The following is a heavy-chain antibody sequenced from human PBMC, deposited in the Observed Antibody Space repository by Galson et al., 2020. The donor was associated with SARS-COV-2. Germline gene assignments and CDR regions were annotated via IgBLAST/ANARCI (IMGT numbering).Heavy chain of an antibody. CDR1: GYGFGSYW. J-gene: IGHJ4*02. Sequence: GESLKISCQGSGYGFGSYWIAWVRQMPGKGLEWMGSIYPGDSDTNYSPSFQGLVTISADRSLSTAYLQWVSLKASDSATYFCARRTSRGNSYSYVFDYWGQGTLVAVSS. CDR3: ARRTSRGNSYSYVFDY. D-gene: IGHD5-18*01. CDR2: IYPGDSDT. V-gene: IGHV5-51*01.